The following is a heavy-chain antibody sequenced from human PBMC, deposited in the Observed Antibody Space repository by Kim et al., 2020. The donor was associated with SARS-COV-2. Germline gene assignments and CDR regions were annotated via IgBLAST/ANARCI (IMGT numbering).Heavy chain of an antibody. CDR3: ARGGPYCSGGSCYSPFDI. D-gene: IGHD2-15*01. Sequence: ASVKVSCKASGYTFTGYYMHWVRQAPGQGLEWMGWINPNSGGTNYAQKFQGWVTMTRDTSISTAYMELSRLRSDDTAVYYCARGGPYCSGGSCYSPFDIWGQGTMVTVSS. V-gene: IGHV1-2*04. J-gene: IGHJ3*02. CDR2: INPNSGGT. CDR1: GYTFTGYY.